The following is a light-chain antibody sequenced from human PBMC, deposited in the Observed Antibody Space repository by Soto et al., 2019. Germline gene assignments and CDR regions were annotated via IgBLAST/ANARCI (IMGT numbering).Light chain of an antibody. CDR1: QSVGNN. V-gene: IGKV3-15*01. CDR2: DAS. J-gene: IGKJ4*01. Sequence: EIVMTHSPATLSVSPGEGATLFCRASQSVGNNLAWYQQKPGQAPRLLIYDASTRATGVPARFSGSGSGTEFTLTISSLQSEDSADYYCQQYNYWPLTFGGGTKVEIK. CDR3: QQYNYWPLT.